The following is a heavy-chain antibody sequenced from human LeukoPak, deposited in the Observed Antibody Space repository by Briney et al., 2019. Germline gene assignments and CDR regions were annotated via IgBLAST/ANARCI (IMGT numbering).Heavy chain of an antibody. Sequence: SETLSLTCTVSGDSISSDISYWSWIRQPAGKELEWIGRVSISGGTNYNPSLRSRVTISVDTSKNQFSLRLTSVTAADTAVYYCARQTGSGLFILPGGQGTLVTVSS. D-gene: IGHD3/OR15-3a*01. J-gene: IGHJ4*02. CDR1: GDSISSDISY. V-gene: IGHV4-61*02. CDR2: VSISGGT. CDR3: ARQTGSGLFILP.